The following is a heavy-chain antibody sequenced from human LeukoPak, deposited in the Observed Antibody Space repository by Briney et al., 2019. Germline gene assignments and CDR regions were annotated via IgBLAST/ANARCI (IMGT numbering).Heavy chain of an antibody. D-gene: IGHD4-11*01. Sequence: VSVKVSCKASGYTFTTFDINWVRQATGQGLEWMGWMNPNSGNTGYAQRFQGRVTMTRNTSISTAYMELSSLRSEDTAVYYCARGLLGFMRSDYSNYWDNWFDPWGQGTLVTVSS. V-gene: IGHV1-8*02. J-gene: IGHJ5*02. CDR2: MNPNSGNT. CDR3: ARGLLGFMRSDYSNYWDNWFDP. CDR1: GYTFTTFD.